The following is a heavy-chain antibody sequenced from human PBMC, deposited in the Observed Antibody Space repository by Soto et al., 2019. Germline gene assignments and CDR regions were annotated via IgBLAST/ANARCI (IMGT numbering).Heavy chain of an antibody. Sequence: EVQLVESGGVLVQPGGSLRLSCATSGFILSDCAMNWVRQAPGQGLEWVSYISSSSSVIDYADSVKGRFTVSRDNARNSLYLQMNSLRAEDTAVYYCARDLSWGSNWYYYMDVWGKGTTVTVSS. D-gene: IGHD7-27*01. J-gene: IGHJ6*03. CDR3: ARDLSWGSNWYYYMDV. V-gene: IGHV3-48*01. CDR2: ISSSSSVI. CDR1: GFILSDCA.